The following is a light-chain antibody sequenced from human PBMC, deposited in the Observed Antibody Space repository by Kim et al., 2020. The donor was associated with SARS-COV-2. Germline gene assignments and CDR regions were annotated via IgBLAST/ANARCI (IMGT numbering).Light chain of an antibody. V-gene: IGLV1-44*01. CDR1: NSNIGRNA. CDR3: AAWDDSFNGVV. Sequence: SELTQPPSASGTPGQRVTISCSGSNSNIGRNAVNWYQQFPGTAPKLLIHSNNQRPSGVLDRFSGSKSGTSASLAITGLQSEDESDYYCAAWDDSFNGVVFGGGTQLTVL. J-gene: IGLJ3*02. CDR2: SNN.